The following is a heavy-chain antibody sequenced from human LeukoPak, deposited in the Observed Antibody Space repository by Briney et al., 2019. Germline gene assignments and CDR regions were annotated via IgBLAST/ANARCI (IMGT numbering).Heavy chain of an antibody. V-gene: IGHV3-30*02. Sequence: SGGSLRLPCAASGFTFSSYGMHWVRQAPGKGLEWVAFIRYDGSNKYYADSVKGRFTISRDNSKNTLYLQMNSLRAEDTAVYYCAKDRRGYSYGYSSFDYWGQGTLVTVSS. CDR2: IRYDGSNK. D-gene: IGHD5-18*01. J-gene: IGHJ4*02. CDR1: GFTFSSYG. CDR3: AKDRRGYSYGYSSFDY.